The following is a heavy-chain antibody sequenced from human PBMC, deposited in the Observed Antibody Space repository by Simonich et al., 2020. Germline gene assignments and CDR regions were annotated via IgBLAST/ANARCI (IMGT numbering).Heavy chain of an antibody. CDR1: GYTFTSYG. Sequence: QVQLVQSGAEVKKPGASVKVSCKASGYTFTSYGISWVRQAPGQGLEWMGLISAYNGNTNYAQKLQGRVTMTTDTSTSPAYMELRSLRSDDTAVYYCARASRGTWWYYYFDYWGQGTLVTVSS. J-gene: IGHJ4*02. V-gene: IGHV1-18*01. CDR2: ISAYNGNT. D-gene: IGHD2-15*01. CDR3: ARASRGTWWYYYFDY.